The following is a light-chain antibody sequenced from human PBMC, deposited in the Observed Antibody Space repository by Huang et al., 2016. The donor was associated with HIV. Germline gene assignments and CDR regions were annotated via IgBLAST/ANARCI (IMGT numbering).Light chain of an antibody. CDR3: QQYYNNPPWT. Sequence: DIQMTQSPSSLSASVGDRVTITCRASQGISNSVAWYQQRPGKAPKLLRYATSRLETGAPSRLSGSRSGTEDTLTISSLQPEDLATYYCQQYYNNPPWTFGQGTKVEIK. CDR2: ATS. J-gene: IGKJ1*01. V-gene: IGKV1-NL1*01. CDR1: QGISNS.